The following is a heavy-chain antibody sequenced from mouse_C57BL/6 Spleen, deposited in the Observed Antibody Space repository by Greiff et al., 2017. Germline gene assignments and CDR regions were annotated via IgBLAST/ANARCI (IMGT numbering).Heavy chain of an antibody. D-gene: IGHD2-1*01. CDR1: GYTFTSYW. CDR3: ARGGGNYDGMDY. Sequence: VQLQQPGAELVMPGASVKLSCKASGYTFTSYWMHWVKQRPGQGLEWIGEIDPSDSYTNYNHKFKGKSTLTVDKSSSTAYMQLSSLTSEDSAVYYCARGGGNYDGMDYWGQGTSVTVSS. V-gene: IGHV1-69*01. CDR2: IDPSDSYT. J-gene: IGHJ4*01.